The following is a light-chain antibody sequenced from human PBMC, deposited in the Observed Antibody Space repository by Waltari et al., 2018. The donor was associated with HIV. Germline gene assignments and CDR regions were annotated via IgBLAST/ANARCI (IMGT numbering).Light chain of an antibody. CDR1: QSVSSD. CDR3: QHYTSSPTWT. J-gene: IGKJ1*01. V-gene: IGKV3-20*01. Sequence: IVFTQSPGTLSLSPGERATFPCRASQSVSSDLAWYHQRPGQAPRLLIYGASTRATGIPDRFSGSGSGTDFTLTINSLEPEDFAVYYCQHYTSSPTWTFGQGTKVEIK. CDR2: GAS.